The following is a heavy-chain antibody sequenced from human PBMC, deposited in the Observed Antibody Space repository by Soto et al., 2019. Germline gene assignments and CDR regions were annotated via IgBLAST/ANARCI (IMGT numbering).Heavy chain of an antibody. CDR3: AKARIPIWFGEQVDY. Sequence: EVQLVESGGGLVQPGRSLRLSCAASGFTFDDYAMHWVRHAPGKGLEWVSGISWNSGSIGYADSVKGRFTISRDNAKNPLYLQMNSLRAEDTALYYCAKARIPIWFGEQVDYWGQGTLVTVSS. J-gene: IGHJ4*02. CDR2: ISWNSGSI. V-gene: IGHV3-9*01. CDR1: GFTFDDYA. D-gene: IGHD3-10*01.